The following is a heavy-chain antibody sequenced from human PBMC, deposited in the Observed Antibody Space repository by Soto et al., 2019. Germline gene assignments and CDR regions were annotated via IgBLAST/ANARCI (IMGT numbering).Heavy chain of an antibody. Sequence: QVQLVESGGGVVQPGRSLRLSCAASGFTFSSSGMHWVRQAPGKGLEWVAVISSDGNTQFYADSVKGRFSISRDSSKNTLYLDMNSLRADDAAVYYCTGQIASGHWGQGTLVTVSS. CDR1: GFTFSSSG. CDR3: TGQIASGH. D-gene: IGHD2-8*02. CDR2: ISSDGNTQ. J-gene: IGHJ4*02. V-gene: IGHV3-30*03.